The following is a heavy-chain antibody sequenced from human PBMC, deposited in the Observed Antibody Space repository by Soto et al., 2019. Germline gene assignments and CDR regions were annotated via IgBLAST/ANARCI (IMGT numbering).Heavy chain of an antibody. D-gene: IGHD3-3*01. Sequence: EVQLLESGGGLVQPGGSLRLSCAASGFTFSSYAMSWVRQAPGKGLEWVSAISGSGGSTYYADSVKGRFTISRDNSKNTLYLQMNSLRAEDTAVYYCAKGGRSGYTAEIDYWGQGTLVTVSA. CDR3: AKGGRSGYTAEIDY. J-gene: IGHJ4*02. CDR2: ISGSGGST. CDR1: GFTFSSYA. V-gene: IGHV3-23*01.